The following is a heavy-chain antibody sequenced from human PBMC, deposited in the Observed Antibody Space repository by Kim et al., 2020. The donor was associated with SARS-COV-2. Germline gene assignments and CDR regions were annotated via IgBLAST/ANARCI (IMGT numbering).Heavy chain of an antibody. V-gene: IGHV3-53*04. D-gene: IGHD3-3*01. Sequence: GGSLRLSCAASGFSVSTYYMTWVRQAPGKGLEWVSVIYIVDSTYYADSVKGRFTISRHNSENTLYLQMNSLRPEDTAVYYCARDDNLGFWHWGQGTLVTV. CDR3: ARDDNLGFWH. J-gene: IGHJ4*02. CDR2: IYIVDST. CDR1: GFSVSTYY.